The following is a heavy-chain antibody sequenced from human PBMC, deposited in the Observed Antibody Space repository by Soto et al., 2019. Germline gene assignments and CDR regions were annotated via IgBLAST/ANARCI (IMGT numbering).Heavy chain of an antibody. CDR2: ISSSGSTI. V-gene: IGHV3-48*03. J-gene: IGHJ4*02. CDR3: ARDEGVVTFDY. CDR1: GFTFSSYE. Sequence: LRLSCAASGFTFSSYEMNWVRQAPGKGLEWVSYISSSGSTIYYADSVKGRFTISRDNAKNSLYLQMNSLRAEDTAVYYCARDEGVVTFDYWGQGTLVTVSS. D-gene: IGHD3-3*01.